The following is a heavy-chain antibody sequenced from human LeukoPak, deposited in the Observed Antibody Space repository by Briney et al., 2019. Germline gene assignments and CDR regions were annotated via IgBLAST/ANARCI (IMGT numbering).Heavy chain of an antibody. D-gene: IGHD3-10*01. V-gene: IGHV3-21*01. CDR3: ARDRRPPGSYSY. Sequence: GGSLRLSCADSGFTFSSYSMNWVCQAPGKGLEWVSSISSSSSYIYYADTVKGRFTISRDNAKNSLYLQMNSLRAEDTAVYYCARDRRPPGSYSYWGQGTLVTVSS. CDR1: GFTFSSYS. CDR2: ISSSSSYI. J-gene: IGHJ4*02.